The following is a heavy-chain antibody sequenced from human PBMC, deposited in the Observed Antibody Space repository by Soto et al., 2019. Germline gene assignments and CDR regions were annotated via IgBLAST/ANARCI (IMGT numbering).Heavy chain of an antibody. CDR1: GFTFSSYA. V-gene: IGHV3-23*01. D-gene: IGHD2-2*01. CDR2: ISGSGGST. CDR3: AKGGSTSRWPYYYGMDV. Sequence: EVQLLESGGGLVQPGGSLRLSCAASGFTFSSYAMSWVRQAPGKGLEWVSAISGSGGSTYYADSVKGWFTISRDNSKNTLYMQMNRLRAEDTAVYYCAKGGSTSRWPYYYGMDVWGQGTTVTVSS. J-gene: IGHJ6*02.